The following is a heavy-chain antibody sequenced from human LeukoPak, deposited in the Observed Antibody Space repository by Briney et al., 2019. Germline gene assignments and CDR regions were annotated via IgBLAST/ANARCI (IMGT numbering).Heavy chain of an antibody. Sequence: PSETLSLTCTVSGGSITSYYWSWIRQPPGKRLEWIGHIYYSGSTNYNPSLKSQVTISVDTSKNQFSLKLSSVTAADTAVYYCASRSSIWSGYQDTLYYFDSWGQGTLVTVSS. CDR2: IYYSGST. CDR3: ASRSSIWSGYQDTLYYFDS. CDR1: GGSITSYY. J-gene: IGHJ4*02. D-gene: IGHD3-3*01. V-gene: IGHV4-59*01.